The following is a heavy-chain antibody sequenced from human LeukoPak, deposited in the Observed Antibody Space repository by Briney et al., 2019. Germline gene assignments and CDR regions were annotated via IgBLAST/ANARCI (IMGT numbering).Heavy chain of an antibody. CDR1: GGSISSGGYY. Sequence: PSQTLSLTCTVFGGSISSGGYYWSWIRQHPGKGLEWIGYIYYSGSTYYNPSLKSRVTISVDTSKNQFSLKLSSVTAADTAVYYCARAIIAAAGSDAFDIWGQGTMVTVSS. CDR2: IYYSGST. D-gene: IGHD6-13*01. J-gene: IGHJ3*02. V-gene: IGHV4-31*03. CDR3: ARAIIAAAGSDAFDI.